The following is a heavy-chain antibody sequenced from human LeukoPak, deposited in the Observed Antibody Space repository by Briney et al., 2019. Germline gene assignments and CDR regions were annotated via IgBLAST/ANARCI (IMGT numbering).Heavy chain of an antibody. CDR1: GGSISSYY. D-gene: IGHD3-10*01. Sequence: SETLSLTCTVSGGSISSYYWSWLRQPPGKGLEWIGYIYYSGSTNYNPSLKSRVTISVDTSKNQFSLKLSSVTAADTAVYYCAGRGRVMVRGVIRWFDPWGQGTLVTVSS. CDR3: AGRGRVMVRGVIRWFDP. J-gene: IGHJ5*02. CDR2: IYYSGST. V-gene: IGHV4-59*01.